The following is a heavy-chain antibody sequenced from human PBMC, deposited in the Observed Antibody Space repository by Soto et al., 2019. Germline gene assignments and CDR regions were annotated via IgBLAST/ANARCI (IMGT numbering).Heavy chain of an antibody. CDR2: IIPIFGTA. J-gene: IGHJ4*02. Sequence: SVKVSCKASGGTFSSYAISWVRQAPGQGLEWMGGIIPIFGTANYAQKFQGRVTITADESTSTAYMELSSLRSEDTAVYYCARIAAAGSPNDYWGQGTLVTVSS. CDR1: GGTFSSYA. V-gene: IGHV1-69*13. D-gene: IGHD6-13*01. CDR3: ARIAAAGSPNDY.